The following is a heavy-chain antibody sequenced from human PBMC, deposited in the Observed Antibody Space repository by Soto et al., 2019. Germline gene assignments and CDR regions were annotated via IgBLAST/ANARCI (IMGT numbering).Heavy chain of an antibody. J-gene: IGHJ6*02. Sequence: LRLSCAASGFTFSSYSMNWVRQAPGKGLEWVSSISSSSSYIYYADSVKGRFTISRDNAKNSLYLQMISLRAEDTAVYYCARDKLSSGWYGVTIDYYYYGMDVWGQGTTVTVSS. CDR3: ARDKLSSGWYGVTIDYYYYGMDV. CDR1: GFTFSSYS. D-gene: IGHD6-19*01. V-gene: IGHV3-21*01. CDR2: ISSSSSYI.